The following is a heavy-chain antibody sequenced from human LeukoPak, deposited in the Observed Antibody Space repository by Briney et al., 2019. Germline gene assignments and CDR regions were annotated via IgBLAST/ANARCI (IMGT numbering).Heavy chain of an antibody. J-gene: IGHJ6*03. CDR2: IYYSGST. CDR1: GGSISSYY. D-gene: IGHD3-3*01. V-gene: IGHV4-59*01. Sequence: PSETLSLTCTVSGGSISSYYWSWIRQPPGEGLEWIGYIYYSGSTNYHPSLKSRFTISVDTSKNQFSLKLSSVTAADTAVYYCARRGSHYDFWSGIAYYMDVWGKGTTVTVSS. CDR3: ARRGSHYDFWSGIAYYMDV.